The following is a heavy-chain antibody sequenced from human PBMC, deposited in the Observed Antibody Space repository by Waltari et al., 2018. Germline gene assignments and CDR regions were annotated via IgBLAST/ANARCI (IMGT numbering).Heavy chain of an antibody. J-gene: IGHJ3*02. Sequence: QVQLQESGPGLVKPSQTLSLTCTVSGGSISSGSYYWSWLRQPAGKGLEWIGRIYTSGSTNYNPSLKSRVTISVDTSKNQFSLKLSSVTAADTAVYYCARDPIVPTDAFDIWGQGTMVTVSS. CDR3: ARDPIVPTDAFDI. CDR1: GGSISSGSYY. D-gene: IGHD1-26*01. CDR2: IYTSGST. V-gene: IGHV4-61*02.